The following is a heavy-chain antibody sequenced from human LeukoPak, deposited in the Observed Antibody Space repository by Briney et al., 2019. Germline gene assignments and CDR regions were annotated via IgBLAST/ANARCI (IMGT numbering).Heavy chain of an antibody. CDR3: VKSVIGFDY. Sequence: PGRSLRLSCAASGFTFSSYAMSWVRQAPGKGLEWVSAISGSGGSTYYADSVKGRFTISRDNSKNTLYLQMHSLRAEDTAVYYCVKSVIGFDYWGQGTLVTVSS. CDR1: GFTFSSYA. D-gene: IGHD5/OR15-5a*01. V-gene: IGHV3-23*01. J-gene: IGHJ4*02. CDR2: ISGSGGST.